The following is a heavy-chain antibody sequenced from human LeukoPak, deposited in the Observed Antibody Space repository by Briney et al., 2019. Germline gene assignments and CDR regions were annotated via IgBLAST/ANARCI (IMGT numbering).Heavy chain of an antibody. Sequence: GSLRLSCAVSGFTFSSYWMTWVRQPPGKGLEWIGEINHSGSTNYNPSLKTRVTISVDTSKNQFSLNLSSVTAADTAVYYCARGIAARPFYFYYYMDVWGKGTTVTVSS. D-gene: IGHD6-6*01. V-gene: IGHV4-34*01. CDR3: ARGIAARPFYFYYYMDV. CDR2: INHSGST. CDR1: GFTFSSYW. J-gene: IGHJ6*03.